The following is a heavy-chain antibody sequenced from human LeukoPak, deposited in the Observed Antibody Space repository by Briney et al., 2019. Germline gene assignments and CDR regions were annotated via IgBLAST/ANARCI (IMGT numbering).Heavy chain of an antibody. J-gene: IGHJ4*02. V-gene: IGHV4-39*07. D-gene: IGHD2-2*01. CDR2: IYYSGST. CDR3: ARVYARLVSVEFDY. CDR1: GGSISSSSYY. Sequence: PSETLSLTCTVSGGSISSSSYYWGWIRQPPGKGLEWIGSIYYSGSTYYNPSLKSRVTISVDTSKNQFSLKLSSVTAADTAVYYCARVYARLVSVEFDYWGQGTLVTVSS.